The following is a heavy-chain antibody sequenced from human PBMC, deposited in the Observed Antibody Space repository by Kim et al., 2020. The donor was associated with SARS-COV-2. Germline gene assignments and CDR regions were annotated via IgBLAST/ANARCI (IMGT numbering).Heavy chain of an antibody. Sequence: GGSLRLSCAASGFTFSSYAMSWVRQAPGKGLEWVSAISGSGGSTYYADSVKGRFTISRDNSKNTLYLQMNSLRAEDTAVYYCAKPLGYCSSTSCYPYYYYGMDVWGQGTTVTVSS. CDR3: AKPLGYCSSTSCYPYYYYGMDV. J-gene: IGHJ6*02. CDR2: ISGSGGST. V-gene: IGHV3-23*01. D-gene: IGHD2-2*01. CDR1: GFTFSSYA.